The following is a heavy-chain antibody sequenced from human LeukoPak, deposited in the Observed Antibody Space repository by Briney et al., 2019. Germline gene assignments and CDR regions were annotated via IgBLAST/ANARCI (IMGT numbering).Heavy chain of an antibody. CDR1: GGSISSYY. Sequence: SETLSLTCTVSGGSISSYYWSWIRQPPGKGLEWIGYIYYSGSTNYNPSLKSRVTISVDTSKNQFSLKLSSVTAADTAVYYCARTDLRIAAAGTFDYWGQGTLATVSS. CDR3: ARTDLRIAAAGTFDY. CDR2: IYYSGST. J-gene: IGHJ4*02. D-gene: IGHD6-13*01. V-gene: IGHV4-59*01.